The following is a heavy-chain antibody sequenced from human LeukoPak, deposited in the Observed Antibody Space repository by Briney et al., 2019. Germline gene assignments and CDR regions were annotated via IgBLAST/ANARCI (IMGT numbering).Heavy chain of an antibody. V-gene: IGHV4-59*01. CDR2: ISYSGST. CDR1: GGSISRYY. Sequence: SETLSLTCTVSGGSISRYYWSWIRPPPGKGLEWIGYISYSGSTNYNPSLKSRVTISVDTSKNQFSLKLSSVTAADTAVYYCAGDRSEGFDPWGQGTLVTVSS. J-gene: IGHJ5*02. CDR3: AGDRSEGFDP.